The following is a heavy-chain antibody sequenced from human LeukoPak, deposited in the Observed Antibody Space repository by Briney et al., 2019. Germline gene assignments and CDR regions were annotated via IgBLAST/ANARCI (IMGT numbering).Heavy chain of an antibody. V-gene: IGHV3-33*01. CDR2: IWYDGSNK. CDR3: ARESRQLLWFGELRR. CDR1: GFTFSSYG. D-gene: IGHD3-10*01. Sequence: GGSLRLSCAASGFTFSSYGMHWVRQAPGKGLEWVAVIWYDGSNKYYADSVKGRFTISRDNSKNTLYLQMNSLRAEDTAVYYCARESRQLLWFGELRRRGQGTLVTVSS. J-gene: IGHJ4*02.